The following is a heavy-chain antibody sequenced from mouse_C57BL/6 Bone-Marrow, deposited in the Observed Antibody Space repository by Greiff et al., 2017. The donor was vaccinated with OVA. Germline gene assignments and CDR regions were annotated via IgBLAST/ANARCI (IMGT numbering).Heavy chain of an antibody. CDR2: ISSGSSTI. CDR1: GFTFSDYG. V-gene: IGHV5-17*01. J-gene: IGHJ1*03. CDR3: ARRYFDV. Sequence: VQLKESGGGLVKPGGSLKLSCAAFGFTFSDYGMHWVRQAPEKGLEWVAYISSGSSTIYYADTVKGRFTISRDNAKNTLFLQMTSLRSEDTAMYYCARRYFDVWGTGTTVTVSS.